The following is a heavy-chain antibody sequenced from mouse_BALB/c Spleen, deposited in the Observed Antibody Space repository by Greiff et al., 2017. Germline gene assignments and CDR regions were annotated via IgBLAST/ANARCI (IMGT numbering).Heavy chain of an antibody. V-gene: IGHV7-3*02. CDR1: GFTFTDYY. D-gene: IGHD1-1*01. CDR2: IRNKANGYTT. J-gene: IGHJ2*01. CDR3: ARDGYYGPYYLDY. Sequence: EVKLMESGGGLVQPGGSLRLSCATSGFTFTDYYMSWVRQPPGKALEWLGFIRNKANGYTTEYSASVKGRFTISRDNSQSILYLQMNTLRAEDSATYYCARDGYYGPYYLDYWGQGTTLTVSS.